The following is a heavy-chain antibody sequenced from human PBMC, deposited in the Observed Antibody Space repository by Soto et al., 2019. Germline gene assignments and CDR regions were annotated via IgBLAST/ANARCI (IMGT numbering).Heavy chain of an antibody. V-gene: IGHV4-61*01. J-gene: IGHJ4*02. CDR3: ARGGYYYGSGSSLFDY. CDR1: GGSVSSGSYY. Sequence: SETLSLTCTVSGGSVSSGSYYWSWIRQPPGQGLEWIGYISYSGSTNYNPSLKSRGTISVDTSKSQCSLELRSVTAGDTAVYSCARGGYYYGSGSSLFDYWGQGTLVTVSP. CDR2: ISYSGST. D-gene: IGHD3-10*01.